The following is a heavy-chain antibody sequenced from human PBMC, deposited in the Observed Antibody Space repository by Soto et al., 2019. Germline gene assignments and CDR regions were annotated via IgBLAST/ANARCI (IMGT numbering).Heavy chain of an antibody. CDR1: GVSITSSNYY. CDR2: IHYSETT. CDR3: ARHFVARPAARGLDGFVL. Sequence: QMQLQESGPGLVKPSETLSLTCTVSGVSITSSNYYWAWIRQSPGKGLEWIGSIHYSETTHYNPSIERRVTMSVDTSKNQLSLKLRSVTAADTAVYHCARHFVARPAARGLDGFVLWGQGTLVTVSS. V-gene: IGHV4-39*01. J-gene: IGHJ5*01. D-gene: IGHD2-2*01.